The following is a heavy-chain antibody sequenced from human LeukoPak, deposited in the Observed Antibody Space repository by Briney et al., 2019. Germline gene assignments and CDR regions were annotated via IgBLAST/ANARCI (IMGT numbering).Heavy chain of an antibody. CDR3: ARATYYYDSSGYYFDY. D-gene: IGHD3-22*01. CDR2: IIPIFGTA. J-gene: IGHJ4*02. Sequence: SVKVSCKASGGTFSSYAISWVRQAPGQGLEWMGGIIPIFGTANYAQKFQDRVTITADESTSTAYMELSSLRSEDTAVYYCARATYYYDSSGYYFDYWGQGTLVTVSS. CDR1: GGTFSSYA. V-gene: IGHV1-69*13.